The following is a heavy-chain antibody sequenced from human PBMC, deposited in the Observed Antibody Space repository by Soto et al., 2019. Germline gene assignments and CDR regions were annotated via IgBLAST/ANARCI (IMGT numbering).Heavy chain of an antibody. J-gene: IGHJ6*02. CDR2: INPIFGTA. V-gene: IGHV1-69*06. CDR3: ARGRGGDYGGNPSYYYGMDV. D-gene: IGHD4-17*01. Sequence: SVKVSCKTSGYFFTSHYIHWVRLAPGRGLEWMGRINPIFGTANYAQKFQGRVTITADKSTSTAYMELSSLRSEDTAVYYCARGRGGDYGGNPSYYYGMDVWGQGTTVTVSS. CDR1: GYFFTSHY.